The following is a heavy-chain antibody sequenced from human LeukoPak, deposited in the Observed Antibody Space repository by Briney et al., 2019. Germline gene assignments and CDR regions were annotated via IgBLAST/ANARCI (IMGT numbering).Heavy chain of an antibody. V-gene: IGHV3-30-3*01. CDR3: ARAGLYYYDKQGLQH. CDR2: ISYDGSNK. Sequence: PGRSLRLSCAASGFTFSSYAMHWVRQAPGKGLEWVAVISYDGSNKYYADSVKGRFTISRDNSKNTLYLQMNSLRAEDTAVYYCARAGLYYYDKQGLQHWGQGTLVTVSS. D-gene: IGHD3-22*01. J-gene: IGHJ1*01. CDR1: GFTFSSYA.